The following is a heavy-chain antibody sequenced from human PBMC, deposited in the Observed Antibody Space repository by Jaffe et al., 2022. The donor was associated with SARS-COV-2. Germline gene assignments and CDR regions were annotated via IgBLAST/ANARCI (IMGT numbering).Heavy chain of an antibody. Sequence: QLQLQESGPGLVKPSETLSLTCTVSGGSISSSSYYWGWIRQPPGKGLEWIGSIYYSGNTYYNPSLKSRVTISVDTSKNQFSLKLSSVTAADTAVYFCARWYSSGWYVDYWGQGTLVTVSS. J-gene: IGHJ4*02. CDR1: GGSISSSSYY. CDR2: IYYSGNT. CDR3: ARWYSSGWYVDY. V-gene: IGHV4-39*01. D-gene: IGHD6-19*01.